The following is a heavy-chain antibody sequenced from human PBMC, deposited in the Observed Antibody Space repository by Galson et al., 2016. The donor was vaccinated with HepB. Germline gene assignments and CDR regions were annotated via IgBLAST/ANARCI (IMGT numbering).Heavy chain of an antibody. D-gene: IGHD3-22*01. CDR1: GYSLTTYW. CDR2: IYPGDSDT. CDR3: ARGYKYYDRSAYYQQHFDW. Sequence: QSGAEVKKPGESLKISCKGSGYSLTTYWIGWVRQMPRKGLEWMGIIYPGDSDTRYSPSFQGQVTISVDKSISTAYLQWSSLKASDTAMYYCARGYKYYDRSAYYQQHFDWWGQGTLVTVSS. J-gene: IGHJ4*02. V-gene: IGHV5-51*01.